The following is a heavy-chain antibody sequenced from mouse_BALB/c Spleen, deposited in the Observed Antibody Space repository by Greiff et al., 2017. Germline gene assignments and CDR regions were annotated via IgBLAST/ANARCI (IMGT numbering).Heavy chain of an antibody. CDR3: ARVTGYYYALDY. V-gene: IGHV5-17*02. D-gene: IGHD2-12*01. CDR2: ISSGSSTI. J-gene: IGHJ4*01. CDR1: GFTFSSFG. Sequence: DVQLVESGGGLVQPGGSLKLSCAASGFTFSSFGMHWVRQAPEKGLEWVAYISSGSSTIYYADTVKGRFTISRDNPKNTLFLQMTSLRSEDTAMSSCARVTGYYYALDYWGQGTTVTVSS.